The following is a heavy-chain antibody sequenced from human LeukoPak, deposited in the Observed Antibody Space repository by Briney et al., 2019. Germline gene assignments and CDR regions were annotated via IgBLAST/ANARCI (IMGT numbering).Heavy chain of an antibody. J-gene: IGHJ4*02. CDR2: ITSEAYGGTT. Sequence: GGSLGLSCTTSGFSFGDYAMSWFRQAPGKGLEWVGFITSEAYGGTTEYAASVKGRFTISRDDSKSIAYLQMNSLKTEATAVYYCTRDFQWTFDCWGQGTLVTVSS. V-gene: IGHV3-49*03. D-gene: IGHD6-19*01. CDR3: TRDFQWTFDC. CDR1: GFSFGDYA.